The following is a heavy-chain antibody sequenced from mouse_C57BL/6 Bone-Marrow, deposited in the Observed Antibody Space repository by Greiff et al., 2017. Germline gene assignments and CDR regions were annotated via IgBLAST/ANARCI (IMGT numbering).Heavy chain of an antibody. CDR3: ARDRDYYGSSYYWYFDV. J-gene: IGHJ1*03. D-gene: IGHD1-1*01. CDR1: GFTFSSYA. V-gene: IGHV5-4*01. Sequence: EVKVVESGGGLLKPGGSLKLSCAASGFTFSSYAMSWVRQTPEKRLEWVATISDGGSYTYYPDNVKGRFTISRDNAKNNLYLQMSHLKSEDTAMYYCARDRDYYGSSYYWYFDVWGTGTTVTVSS. CDR2: ISDGGSYT.